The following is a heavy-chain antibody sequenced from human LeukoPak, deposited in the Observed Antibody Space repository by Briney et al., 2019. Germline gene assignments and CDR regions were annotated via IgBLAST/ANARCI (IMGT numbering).Heavy chain of an antibody. CDR1: GGSISSYY. CDR2: IYYSGST. CDR3: ARDILATSIAAPYY. Sequence: SETLSLTCTVSGGSISSYYWSWIRQPPGKGLEWIGYIYYSGSTNYNPSLKSRVTISVDTSKNQFSLKLGSVNAADTAVYYCARDILATSIAAPYYWGQGTLVTVSS. J-gene: IGHJ4*02. D-gene: IGHD6-13*01. V-gene: IGHV4-59*12.